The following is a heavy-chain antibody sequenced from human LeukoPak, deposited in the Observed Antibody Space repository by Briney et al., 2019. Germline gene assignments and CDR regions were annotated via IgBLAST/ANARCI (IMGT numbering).Heavy chain of an antibody. J-gene: IGHJ3*02. Sequence: GGSLRLSCAASRFTFSNYGVNWVRQAPGKGLEWVSYINSRSSTIYYADSVRGRFTISRDNTKNSLYLQMNSLKAEDTAIYYCAREVGTPQAFDIWGQGTMVTVSS. V-gene: IGHV3-48*01. CDR2: INSRSSTI. CDR1: RFTFSNYG. CDR3: AREVGTPQAFDI. D-gene: IGHD1-26*01.